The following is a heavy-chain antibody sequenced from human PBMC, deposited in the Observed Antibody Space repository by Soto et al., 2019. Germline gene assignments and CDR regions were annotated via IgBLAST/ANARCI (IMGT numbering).Heavy chain of an antibody. D-gene: IGHD2-15*01. CDR2: IIPIFGTA. CDR1: AGTFSSYA. Sequence: QVQLVQSGAEVKKPGSSVKVSCKASAGTFSSYAISWVRQAPGQGLEWMGGIIPIFGTANYAQKFQGRVTITADESPSTAYMALSSLRSEDTAVYYCARDRDGGNAFDYWGQGTLVTVSS. CDR3: ARDRDGGNAFDY. J-gene: IGHJ4*02. V-gene: IGHV1-69*12.